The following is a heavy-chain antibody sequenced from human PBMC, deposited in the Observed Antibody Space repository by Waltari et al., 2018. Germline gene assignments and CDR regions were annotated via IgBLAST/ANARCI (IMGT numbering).Heavy chain of an antibody. CDR2: INHSGST. D-gene: IGHD3-10*01. CDR1: GGSFSGYY. J-gene: IGHJ6*02. CDR3: AREREYYYGSGTLPHYGMDV. V-gene: IGHV4-34*01. Sequence: QVQLQQWGAGLLKPSETLSLTSPGHGGSFSGYYRSWHPQPPGQGLEWIGEINHSGSTNYNPSLKSRVTISVDTPKNQFSLKLSSVTAADTAVYYCAREREYYYGSGTLPHYGMDVWGQGTTVTVSS.